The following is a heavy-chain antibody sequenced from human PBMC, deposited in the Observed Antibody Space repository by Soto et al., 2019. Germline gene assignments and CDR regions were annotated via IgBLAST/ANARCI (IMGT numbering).Heavy chain of an antibody. V-gene: IGHV3-74*01. CDR1: GFTFSSHW. J-gene: IGHJ6*02. D-gene: IGHD5-12*01. CDR2: IKSDGSST. CDR3: ARERWLPSTVGVSYYYCGMDV. Sequence: EVQLVESGGGLVQPGGSLRLSCAASGFTFSSHWMHWVRQAPGKGLVWVSSIKSDGSSTNYAESVKGRFTICRNKARNTLYLQMNSLRAEDTAVYYCARERWLPSTVGVSYYYCGMDVWGQGTTVTVSS.